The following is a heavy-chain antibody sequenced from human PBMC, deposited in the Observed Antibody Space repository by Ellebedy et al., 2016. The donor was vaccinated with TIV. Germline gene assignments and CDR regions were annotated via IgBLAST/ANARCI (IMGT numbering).Heavy chain of an antibody. D-gene: IGHD2-21*01. J-gene: IGHJ6*02. V-gene: IGHV4-4*07. CDR2: IYTSGSS. CDR1: GVSISSYS. CDR3: VRGVYSYGLDV. Sequence: SETLSLXXSVTGVSISSYSWSWIRQPAGKGLEWIGRIYTSGSSNYNPSLKSRLIMSTDTSKNQFSLRLSSVTAADTGVYYCVRGVYSYGLDVWGQGTTVTVSS.